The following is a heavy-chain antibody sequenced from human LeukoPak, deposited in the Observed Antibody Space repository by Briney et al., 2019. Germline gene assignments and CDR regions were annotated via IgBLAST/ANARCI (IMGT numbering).Heavy chain of an antibody. V-gene: IGHV1-18*04. CDR2: ISAYNGNT. CDR1: GYTFTSHG. Sequence: ASVKVSCKASGYTFTSHGISWVRHAPGQGLEWMGWISAYNGNTNYAQKLQGRVTMTTDTSTSTAYMELRRLRSDDTAVYYCARECSSTSCYVLRAFDIWGQGTMVTVSS. J-gene: IGHJ3*02. D-gene: IGHD2-2*01. CDR3: ARECSSTSCYVLRAFDI.